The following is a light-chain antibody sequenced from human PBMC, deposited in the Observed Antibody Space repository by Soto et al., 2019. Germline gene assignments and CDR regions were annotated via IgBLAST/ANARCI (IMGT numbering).Light chain of an antibody. CDR3: QQYYSYPPLT. Sequence: AIRMTQSPSSLSASTGDRVTITCRASQGISSYLAWYQQKPGKAPKLLIYAASTLQSGVPSRFSGSGSGTDFTLTISCLQSDDFETYYCQQYYSYPPLTFGGGTKVEIK. V-gene: IGKV1-8*01. J-gene: IGKJ4*01. CDR2: AAS. CDR1: QGISSY.